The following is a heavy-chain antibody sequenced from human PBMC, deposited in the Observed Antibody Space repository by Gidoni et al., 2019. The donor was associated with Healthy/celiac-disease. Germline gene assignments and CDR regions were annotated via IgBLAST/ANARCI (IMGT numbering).Heavy chain of an antibody. V-gene: IGHV1-69*06. CDR1: GGTFSSYA. J-gene: IGHJ6*02. CDR3: ARDKDFWSGYYEYYYYGMDV. D-gene: IGHD3-3*01. Sequence: QVQLVPSGAEVKKPGSSVKVSCKASGGTFSSYAISWVRQAPGQGLEWMGGIIPIFGTANYAQKFQGRVTITADKSTSTAYMELSSLRSEDTAVYYCARDKDFWSGYYEYYYYGMDVWGQGTTVTVSS. CDR2: IIPIFGTA.